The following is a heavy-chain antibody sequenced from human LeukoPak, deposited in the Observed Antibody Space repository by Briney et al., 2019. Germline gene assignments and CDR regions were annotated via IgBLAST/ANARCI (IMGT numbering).Heavy chain of an antibody. CDR1: VDSVSNGNYY. J-gene: IGHJ4*02. CDR3: ARSQNYYGSGDY. Sequence: SESLSLTCTVSVDSVSNGNYYWSWLRQPPGKALEWIGYIYYTGNTYYNPSLEGRVTISVDTSKNHFSVKLSSVTAAGTAVYYCARSQNYYGSGDYWSQGTLVTVSS. D-gene: IGHD3-10*01. V-gene: IGHV4-61*03. CDR2: IYYTGNT.